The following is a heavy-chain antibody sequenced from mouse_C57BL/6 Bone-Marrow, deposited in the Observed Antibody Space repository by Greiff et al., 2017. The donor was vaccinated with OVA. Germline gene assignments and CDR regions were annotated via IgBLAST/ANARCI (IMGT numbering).Heavy chain of an antibody. CDR3: ARRAYYSHYYAMDY. D-gene: IGHD2-12*01. V-gene: IGHV1-81*01. Sequence: VQLQQSGAELARPGASVKLSCKASGYTFTSYGISWVKQRTGQGLEWIGEIYPRSGNTYYNEKFKGKATLTADKSSSPAYMELRSLTSEDSAVYFCARRAYYSHYYAMDYWGQGTSVTVSS. CDR1: GYTFTSYG. CDR2: IYPRSGNT. J-gene: IGHJ4*01.